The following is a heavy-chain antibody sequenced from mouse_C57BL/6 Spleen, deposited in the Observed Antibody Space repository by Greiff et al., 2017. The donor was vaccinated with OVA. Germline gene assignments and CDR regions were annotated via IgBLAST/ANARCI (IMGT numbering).Heavy chain of an antibody. D-gene: IGHD2-4*01. CDR2: ISSGGSYT. Sequence: EVKLVESGGDLVKPGGSLKLSCAASGFTFSSYGMSWVRQTPDKRLEWVATISSGGSYTYYPASVKGRFTIPRDTAKNTLYLQMSSRKSEDTAMYYCARQVDYDEEDYDAMDYWGQGTSVTVSS. V-gene: IGHV5-6*02. J-gene: IGHJ4*01. CDR1: GFTFSSYG. CDR3: ARQVDYDEEDYDAMDY.